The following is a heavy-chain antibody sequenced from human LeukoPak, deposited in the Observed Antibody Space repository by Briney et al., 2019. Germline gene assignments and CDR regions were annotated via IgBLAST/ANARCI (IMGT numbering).Heavy chain of an antibody. V-gene: IGHV1-69*04. CDR2: IIPILGIA. D-gene: IGHD5-18*01. CDR1: GGTFSSYA. CDR3: ARDRDTAMVTAFDY. J-gene: IGHJ4*02. Sequence: ASVKVSCKASGGTFSSYAISWVRQAPGQGLEWMGRIIPILGIANYAQKFQGRVTITADKSTSTAYMELSSLRSEDAAVYYCARDRDTAMVTAFDYWGQGTLVTVSS.